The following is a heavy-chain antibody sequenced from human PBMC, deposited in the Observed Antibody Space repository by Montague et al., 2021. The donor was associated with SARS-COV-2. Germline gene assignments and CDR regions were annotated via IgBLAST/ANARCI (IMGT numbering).Heavy chain of an antibody. CDR3: ARNAYNHYGLDV. CDR2: IDDSGTT. J-gene: IGHJ6*02. Sequence: SETLSLTCSVSGGSLSTYYWSWIRQPPGKGPEWIGYIDDSGTTRYNPSLRSRATISLDLSKNQFSLDLNSVTAADTAVYYCARNAYNHYGLDVWGQGTTVTVPS. V-gene: IGHV4-59*08. CDR1: GGSLSTYY.